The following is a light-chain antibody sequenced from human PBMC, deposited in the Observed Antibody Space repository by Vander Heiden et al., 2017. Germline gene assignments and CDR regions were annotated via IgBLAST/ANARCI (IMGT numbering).Light chain of an antibody. CDR1: SIHVDRYNR. CDR2: EVN. V-gene: IGLV2-14*01. Sequence: SPLPLLAAFSLSPSRLIATSCTVTSIHVDRYNRVSWYQQPPGKATKLIISEVNNRPSGVSNRFSGSKSGNTASLTISGLQAEDEADYYCCSYSSSGTPHYVFGSGTKVTVL. J-gene: IGLJ1*01. CDR3: CSYSSSGTPHYV.